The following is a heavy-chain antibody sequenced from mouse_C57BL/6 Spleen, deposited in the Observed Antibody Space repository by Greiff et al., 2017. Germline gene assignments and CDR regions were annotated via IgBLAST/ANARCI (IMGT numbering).Heavy chain of an antibody. V-gene: IGHV1-26*01. D-gene: IGHD1-1*01. CDR2: INPNNGGT. CDR1: GYTFTDYY. J-gene: IGHJ2*01. CDR3: ARSGSRGLYYFDD. Sequence: EVQLQQSGPELVKPGASVKISCKASGYTFTDYYMNWVKQSHGKSLEWIGDINPNNGGTSYNQKFKGKATLTVDKSSSTAYMELRSLTSEDSAVYYCARSGSRGLYYFDDWGQGTPLTVSA.